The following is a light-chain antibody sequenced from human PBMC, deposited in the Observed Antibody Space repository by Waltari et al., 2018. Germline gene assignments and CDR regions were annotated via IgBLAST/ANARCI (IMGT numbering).Light chain of an antibody. CDR1: QSISSY. V-gene: IGKV1-39*01. J-gene: IGKJ3*01. CDR3: QQSYSTPH. Sequence: DIQMTQSPSSLSASVGDRVTITCRASQSISSYLNWYQQRPGKAPKLLIYAASSLQSGVPSRFSGRGSGTDFTLTISSLQPEDFATDYCQQSYSTPHFGPGTKVDIK. CDR2: AAS.